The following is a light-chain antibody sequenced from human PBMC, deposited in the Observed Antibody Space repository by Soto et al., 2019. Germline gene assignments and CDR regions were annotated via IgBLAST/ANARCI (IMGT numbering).Light chain of an antibody. CDR2: TLS. J-gene: IGKJ1*01. V-gene: IGKV2-40*01. CDR1: QSLLHSDDGNTY. Sequence: DIVMTQTPLSLPVAPGEPASISCRSSQSLLHSDDGNTYLDWYLQKPGQSPQLLIYTLSDRASGVPDRFSGSGSGNDFTLKISRVEAEDVGVYYCMQRIEFPWTFGQGTKVEIK. CDR3: MQRIEFPWT.